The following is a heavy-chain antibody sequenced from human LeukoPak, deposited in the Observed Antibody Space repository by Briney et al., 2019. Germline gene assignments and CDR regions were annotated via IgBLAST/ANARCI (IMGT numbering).Heavy chain of an antibody. CDR3: AKQLGYCSDGSCYFPY. CDR2: FSNNGGYT. D-gene: IGHD2-15*01. V-gene: IGHV3-23*01. J-gene: IGHJ4*02. CDR1: GFTFSSSA. Sequence: GGPLRLSCAASGFTFSSSAMSWVRQAPGKGLEWVSAFSNNGGYTYYADSVQGRFTISRDNSKSTLCLQMNSLRAEDTAVYYCAKQLGYCSDGSCYFPYWGQGTLVTVSS.